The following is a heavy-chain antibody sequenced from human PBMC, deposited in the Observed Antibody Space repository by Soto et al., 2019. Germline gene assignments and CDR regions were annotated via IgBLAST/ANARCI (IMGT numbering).Heavy chain of an antibody. V-gene: IGHV1-69*01. CDR1: GGTFSSYA. CDR2: IIPIFGTA. Sequence: QVQLVQSGAEVKKPGSSVKVSCKASGGTFSSYAISWVRQAPGQGLEWMGGIIPIFGTANYAQKFQGRVTITADESTSTAYMELSSQRSEDTDVYYCARGSESTRSYGTNFDYWGQGTLVTVSS. J-gene: IGHJ4*02. D-gene: IGHD5-18*01. CDR3: ARGSESTRSYGTNFDY.